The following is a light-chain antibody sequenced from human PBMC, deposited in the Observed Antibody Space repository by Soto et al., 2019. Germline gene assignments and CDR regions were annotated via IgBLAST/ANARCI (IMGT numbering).Light chain of an antibody. Sequence: DLQMTQSPSTLSASVGDRVTITCRASQSIRSWLAWYQQRPGKAPKLLIYDASNLQSGVPSRLSGSGSGTEFTLTISSLQPDDFATYYCQQYNRYPYTFGQGTKLEIK. CDR1: QSIRSW. CDR3: QQYNRYPYT. V-gene: IGKV1-5*01. J-gene: IGKJ2*01. CDR2: DAS.